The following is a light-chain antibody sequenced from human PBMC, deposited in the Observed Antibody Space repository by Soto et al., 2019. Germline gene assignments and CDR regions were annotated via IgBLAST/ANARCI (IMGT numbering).Light chain of an antibody. Sequence: QAVVTQGPSLTVSPGGTVTLTCGSSTGAVTSGHYPYWFQQKPGQAPRTLIYDTNNKHSWTPARFSGSLLGGKAALTLSGAQPEDEADYYCLLSYSGARVFGGGTKLTVL. CDR3: LLSYSGARV. V-gene: IGLV7-46*01. CDR2: DTN. J-gene: IGLJ3*02. CDR1: TGAVTSGHY.